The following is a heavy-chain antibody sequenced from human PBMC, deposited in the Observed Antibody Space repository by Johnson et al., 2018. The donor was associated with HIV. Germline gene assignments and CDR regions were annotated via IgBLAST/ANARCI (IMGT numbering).Heavy chain of an antibody. CDR2: ISWNSGSI. V-gene: IGHV3-9*01. Sequence: VQLVESGGGVVQPGKSLRLSCAASGFTFSNYAMHWVRQAPGKGLEWVSGISWNSGSIGYADSVKGRFTISRDNAKNSLYLQMNSLRAEDTAVYYCARDSAYSSGWYSGAFDIWGQGTMVTVSS. D-gene: IGHD6-19*01. J-gene: IGHJ3*02. CDR3: ARDSAYSSGWYSGAFDI. CDR1: GFTFSNYA.